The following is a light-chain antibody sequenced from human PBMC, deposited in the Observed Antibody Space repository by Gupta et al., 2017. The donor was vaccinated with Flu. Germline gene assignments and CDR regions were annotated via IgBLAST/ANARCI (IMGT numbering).Light chain of an antibody. CDR2: GAS. CDR3: QVSGT. V-gene: IGKV3-20*01. CDR1: QSVSSDY. J-gene: IGKJ1*01. Sequence: TQSPDTLSVSPGESATLSCGASQSVSSDYLAWYQQKPGQAPRLVIYGASKRATGIPDRFSGSGSGTVFTLTISRLEPEDFAVYYCQVSGTFGQGTKVEIK.